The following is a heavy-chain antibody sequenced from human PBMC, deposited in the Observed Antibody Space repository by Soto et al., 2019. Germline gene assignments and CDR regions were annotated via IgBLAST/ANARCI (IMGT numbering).Heavy chain of an antibody. V-gene: IGHV1-46*01. J-gene: IGHJ4*02. D-gene: IGHD6-19*01. CDR2: INPSGGST. CDR3: ARDGRSSYSSGWYYFDY. CDR1: VYSFPSYC. Sequence: ASVNVSFKSSVYSFPSYCVHLVRQAPGRGLEWMGIINPSGGSTSYAQKFHGRVTMTRDTSTSTVYMELSSLRSEDTAVYYCARDGRSSYSSGWYYFDYWGQGTLVTVSS.